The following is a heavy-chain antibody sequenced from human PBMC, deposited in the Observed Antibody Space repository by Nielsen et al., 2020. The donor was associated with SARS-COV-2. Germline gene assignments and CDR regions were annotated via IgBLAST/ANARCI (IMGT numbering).Heavy chain of an antibody. J-gene: IGHJ4*02. V-gene: IGHV3-30*18. CDR3: AKERWFGESVFDY. Sequence: GGSLRLSCAASGFTFSSYGMHWVRQAPGKGLEWVAVISYDGSNKYYADSVKGRFTISRDNSKNTLYLQMNSLRAEDTAVYYCAKERWFGESVFDYWGQGTLVTVSS. CDR1: GFTFSSYG. CDR2: ISYDGSNK. D-gene: IGHD3-10*01.